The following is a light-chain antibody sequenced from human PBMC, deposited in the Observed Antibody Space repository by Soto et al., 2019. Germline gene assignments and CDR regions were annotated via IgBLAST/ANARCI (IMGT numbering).Light chain of an antibody. Sequence: QSVLTQPASVSGSPGQSITISCTGTSSDVGSYNLVSWYQQHPGKAPNLIIYEVSKRPSGVSNRFSGSKSGNTASLTISWLQAEDEADYYCCSYAGSSTYVFGTGTKVTVL. CDR3: CSYAGSSTYV. CDR2: EVS. CDR1: SSDVGSYNL. V-gene: IGLV2-23*02. J-gene: IGLJ1*01.